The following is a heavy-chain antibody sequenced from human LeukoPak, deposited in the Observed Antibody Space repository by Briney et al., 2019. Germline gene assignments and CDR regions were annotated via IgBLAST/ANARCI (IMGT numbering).Heavy chain of an antibody. CDR1: GYTFTSYG. Sequence: ASVKVSCKASGYTFTSYGINWVRQATGQGLEWMGWMNPNSGNTGYAQQFQGRVTMTRNTSISTAYMELSSLRSEDTAVYYCAIPSYDSSGYYRVRWFDPWGQGTPVTVSS. D-gene: IGHD3-22*01. V-gene: IGHV1-8*02. CDR2: MNPNSGNT. J-gene: IGHJ5*02. CDR3: AIPSYDSSGYYRVRWFDP.